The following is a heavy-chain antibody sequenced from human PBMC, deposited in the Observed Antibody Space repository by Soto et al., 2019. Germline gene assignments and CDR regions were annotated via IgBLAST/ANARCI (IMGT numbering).Heavy chain of an antibody. CDR3: AASIAVPVDFDY. CDR2: ISATSSSI. Sequence: GGSLRLSCAASGFTFGFYTVTWVRQAPGKGLEWVSSISATSSSIYYGDSMRGRFTISRDNARNSLSLQMNSPRAEDTALYYCAASIAVPVDFDYWGRGTLVTVSS. D-gene: IGHD6-19*01. CDR1: GFTFGFYT. V-gene: IGHV3-21*01. J-gene: IGHJ4*02.